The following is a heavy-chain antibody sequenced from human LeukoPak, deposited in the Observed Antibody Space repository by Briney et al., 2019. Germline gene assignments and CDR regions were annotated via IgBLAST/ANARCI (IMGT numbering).Heavy chain of an antibody. J-gene: IGHJ4*02. CDR1: GGSMSSYY. D-gene: IGHD5-18*01. CDR3: VRDVDTFFDY. CDR2: IYAGGTT. Sequence: PSETLSLTCTVSGGSMSSYYWSWIRQPAGKGLEWIGRIYAGGTTYYNPSLKSRVTMSVDTSKNQFSLKLTSVTAADTAVYYCVRDVDTFFDYWGQGTLVTVSS. V-gene: IGHV4-4*07.